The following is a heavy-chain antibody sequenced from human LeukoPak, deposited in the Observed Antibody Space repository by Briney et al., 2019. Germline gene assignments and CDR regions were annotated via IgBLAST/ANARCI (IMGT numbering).Heavy chain of an antibody. J-gene: IGHJ3*02. CDR2: IYQSGSA. CDR3: ARNSYYDNSGEGAFDI. Sequence: LRLSCAASGFTFSSYAMSWIRQPPGRGLEWIGFIYQSGSASYNPSLQSRVTISIDKSKNQFSLNLSSVTAADTAVYYCARNSYYDNSGEGAFDIWGQGTMVTVSS. D-gene: IGHD3-22*01. V-gene: IGHV4-30-2*01. CDR1: GFTFSSYA.